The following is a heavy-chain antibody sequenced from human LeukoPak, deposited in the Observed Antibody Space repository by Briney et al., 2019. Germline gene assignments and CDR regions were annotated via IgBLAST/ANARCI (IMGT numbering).Heavy chain of an antibody. D-gene: IGHD3-10*01. CDR1: GGSISSYY. J-gene: IGHJ5*02. CDR2: IYTSGST. Sequence: SETLSLTCTVSGGSISSYYWSWIRQPAGKGLEWIGRIYTSGSTNYNPSLKSRVTISVDTSKNQFSLKLSSVTAADTAVYYCAREHHVLLWFGELLTWFDPWGQGTLVTVSS. CDR3: AREHHVLLWFGELLTWFDP. V-gene: IGHV4-4*07.